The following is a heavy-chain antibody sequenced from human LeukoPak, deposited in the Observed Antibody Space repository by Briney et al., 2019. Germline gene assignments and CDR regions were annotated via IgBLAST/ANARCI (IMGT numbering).Heavy chain of an antibody. CDR2: INPNSGGT. V-gene: IGHV1-2*02. Sequence: ASVKVSCKASGYTFTGYYMHWVRQAPGQGLEWMGWINPNSGGTNYAQKFQGRVTMTRDTSISTAYMELSRLRSDDTAVYYCAREIYSDILTGYYNRGYYYMDVWGKGTTVTVSS. J-gene: IGHJ6*03. CDR1: GYTFTGYY. CDR3: AREIYSDILTGYYNRGYYYMDV. D-gene: IGHD3-9*01.